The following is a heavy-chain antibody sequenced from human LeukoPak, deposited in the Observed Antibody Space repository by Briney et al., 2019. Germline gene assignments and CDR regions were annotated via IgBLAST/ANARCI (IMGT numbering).Heavy chain of an antibody. D-gene: IGHD6-19*01. CDR3: ARVAGYTSFFDY. J-gene: IGHJ4*02. Sequence: ASVKVSRKASGGTFSSYAISWVRQAPGQGLEWMGRIIPIFGTANYAQKFQGRVTITTDESTSTAYMELSSLRSEDTAVYYCARVAGYTSFFDYWGQGTLVTVSS. CDR2: IIPIFGTA. V-gene: IGHV1-69*05. CDR1: GGTFSSYA.